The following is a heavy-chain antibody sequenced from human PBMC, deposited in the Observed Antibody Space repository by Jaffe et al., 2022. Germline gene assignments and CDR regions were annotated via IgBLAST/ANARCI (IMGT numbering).Heavy chain of an antibody. D-gene: IGHD2-2*01. CDR3: ARGPFGDIVVVPAATTYWYFDL. CDR2: IIPIFGTA. Sequence: QVQLVQSGAEVKKPGSSVKVSCKASGGTFSSYAISWVRQAPGQGLEWMGGIIPIFGTANYAQKFQGRVTITADESTSTAYMELSSLRSEDTAVYYCARGPFGDIVVVPAATTYWYFDLWGRGTLVTVSS. CDR1: GGTFSSYA. J-gene: IGHJ2*01. V-gene: IGHV1-69*01.